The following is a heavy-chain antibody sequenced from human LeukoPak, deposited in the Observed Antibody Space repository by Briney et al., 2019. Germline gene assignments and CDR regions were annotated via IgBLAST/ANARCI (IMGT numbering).Heavy chain of an antibody. D-gene: IGHD3-9*01. CDR2: INHSGST. J-gene: IGHJ4*02. CDR1: GGSFSGYY. CDR3: ARRRIRYFDWSSTSYYFDY. V-gene: IGHV4-34*01. Sequence: SETLSLTCAVYGGSFSGYYWSWIRQLPGKGLEWIGEINHSGSTNYNPSLKSRVTISVDTSKNQFSLKLSSVTAADTAVYYCARRRIRYFDWSSTSYYFDYWGQGTLVTVSS.